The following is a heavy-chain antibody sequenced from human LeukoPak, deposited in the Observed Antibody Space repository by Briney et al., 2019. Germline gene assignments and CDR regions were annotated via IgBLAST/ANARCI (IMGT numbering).Heavy chain of an antibody. CDR2: VHYSGST. CDR3: ARLPGSWDNYERYLSYFDY. V-gene: IGHV4-39*01. Sequence: PSETLSLTCTVSGGSISSSSYYWGWIRQPPGKGLEWIGSVHYSGSTYYHPSLKSRVTISVDTSKNQFSLKLSSVTAADTAVYYCARLPGSWDNYERYLSYFDYWGQGTLVTVSS. CDR1: GGSISSSSYY. D-gene: IGHD5-24*01. J-gene: IGHJ4*02.